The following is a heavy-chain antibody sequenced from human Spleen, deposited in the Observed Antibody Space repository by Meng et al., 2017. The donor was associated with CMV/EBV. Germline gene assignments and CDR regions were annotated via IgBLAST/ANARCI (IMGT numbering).Heavy chain of an antibody. CDR2: IRYDGSNK. CDR1: FTFSSYD. J-gene: IGHJ5*02. Sequence: FTFSSYDMHWVRQAQGKGLEWVAFIRYDGSNKYYADSVKGRFTISRDNSKNTLYLQMNSLRAEDTAVYYCAKDSVDTAIVPNWFDPWGQGTLVTVSS. CDR3: AKDSVDTAIVPNWFDP. D-gene: IGHD5-18*01. V-gene: IGHV3-30*02.